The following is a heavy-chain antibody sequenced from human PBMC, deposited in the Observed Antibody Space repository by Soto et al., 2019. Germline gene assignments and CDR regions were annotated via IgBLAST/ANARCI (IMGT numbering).Heavy chain of an antibody. CDR3: AKRRGAGGHFDY. D-gene: IGHD2-15*01. CDR1: GFTFSTYA. CDR2: VSSGGGT. V-gene: IGHV3-23*01. Sequence: GGSLRLSCAASGFTFSTYAMGWVRQAPGKGLEWVSVVSSGGGTHYADSVKGRFTVSRDNSKNTLSLQMNSLRADDTAVYYCAKRRGAGGHFDYWGQGAPVTVSS. J-gene: IGHJ4*02.